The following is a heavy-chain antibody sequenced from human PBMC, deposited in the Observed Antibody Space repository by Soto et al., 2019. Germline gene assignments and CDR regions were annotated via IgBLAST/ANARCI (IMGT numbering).Heavy chain of an antibody. CDR2: IYSGGST. CDR1: VFTVSSNY. CDR3: ARFPGYSGYVQGY. J-gene: IGHJ4*02. Sequence: VGSLRLSCASSVFTVSSNYMSCVREAPGKGLEWVSVIYSGGSTYYADSVKGRFTISRDNSKNTLYLQMNSLRAEDTAVYYCARFPGYSGYVQGYWGQGTLVTVSS. V-gene: IGHV3-53*01. D-gene: IGHD5-12*01.